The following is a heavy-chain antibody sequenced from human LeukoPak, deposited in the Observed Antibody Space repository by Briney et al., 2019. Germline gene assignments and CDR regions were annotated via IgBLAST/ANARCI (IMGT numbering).Heavy chain of an antibody. Sequence: GGSLRLSCAASGFTFSSYSMNWVRQAPGKGLEWVSTISGSGDSTYYADSVKGRFTISRDNSKNTLYLQMNSLRADDTAVYYCVKDPDYDILTGTTFDYWGQGTLVTVSS. J-gene: IGHJ4*02. V-gene: IGHV3-23*01. CDR2: ISGSGDST. CDR3: VKDPDYDILTGTTFDY. D-gene: IGHD3-9*01. CDR1: GFTFSSYS.